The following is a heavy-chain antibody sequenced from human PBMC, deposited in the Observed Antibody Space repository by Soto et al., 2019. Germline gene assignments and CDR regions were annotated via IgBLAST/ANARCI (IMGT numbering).Heavy chain of an antibody. J-gene: IGHJ6*02. D-gene: IGHD6-25*01. Sequence: QVQLVESGGGVVQPGRSLRLSCAASGFTFSSYAMHWVRQAPGKGLEWVAVISYDGSNKYYAESVKGRFTISRDTSKNTLYLQMTSLRAEDTAVYYCARALDGSYYYSGRDVWGQGTTVTVSS. CDR2: ISYDGSNK. CDR1: GFTFSSYA. V-gene: IGHV3-30-3*01. CDR3: ARALDGSYYYSGRDV.